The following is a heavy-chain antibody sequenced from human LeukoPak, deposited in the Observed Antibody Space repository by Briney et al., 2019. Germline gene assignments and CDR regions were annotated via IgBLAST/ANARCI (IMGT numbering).Heavy chain of an antibody. V-gene: IGHV3-74*01. D-gene: IGHD2-21*02. Sequence: GGSLRLSCAASGFTFSSYWMHWVRQAPGKGLVWVSRINSDGSSTSYADSVKGRFTISRDNAKNTLYLQMNSLRAEDTAVYYCAKEYLTYCGGDCSDAFDIWGQGTMVTVSS. J-gene: IGHJ3*02. CDR2: INSDGSST. CDR1: GFTFSSYW. CDR3: AKEYLTYCGGDCSDAFDI.